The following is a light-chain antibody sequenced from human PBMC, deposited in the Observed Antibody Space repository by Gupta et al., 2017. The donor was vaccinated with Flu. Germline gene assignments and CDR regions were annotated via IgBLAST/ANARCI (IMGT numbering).Light chain of an antibody. V-gene: IGKV3-20*01. Sequence: EIMLTQSPGTLSLSPGERATLSCRASQSVSSSYLAWYQQKPGQAPRLLIYGASSRATGIPDRFSGSGCGTDFTLTISRLEPEDFAVYYCQQDGSSPRTFGQGTKVEIK. CDR3: QQDGSSPRT. J-gene: IGKJ1*01. CDR2: GAS. CDR1: QSVSSSY.